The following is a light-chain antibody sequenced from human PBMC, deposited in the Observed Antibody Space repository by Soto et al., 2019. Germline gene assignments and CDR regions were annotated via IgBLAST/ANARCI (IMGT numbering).Light chain of an antibody. CDR1: ESVGSH. V-gene: IGKV3-15*01. CDR2: GVS. CDR3: QQYDNWPPWT. Sequence: DTVMTQSPATLSLSPGETATLSCRASESVGSHLAWYQQIPGQAPRLLIYGVSTRATGIPARFRGSGSETEFTLTISSLQSEAFGVYFCQQYDNWPPWTFGQGTKVEI. J-gene: IGKJ1*01.